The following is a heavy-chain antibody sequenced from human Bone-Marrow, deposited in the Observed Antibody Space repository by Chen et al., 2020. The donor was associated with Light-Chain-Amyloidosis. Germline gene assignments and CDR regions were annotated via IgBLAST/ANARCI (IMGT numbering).Heavy chain of an antibody. D-gene: IGHD3-10*01. CDR2: VYYSGST. CDR3: ARGRQTFGV. V-gene: IGHV4-59*01. J-gene: IGHJ6*04. Sequence: QVQLQESGPGLVKPSETLSLTCTVSGASISNYYWSWIRQPPGKGLEWIGYVYYSGSTNYNPSLKSRVTISVDTSKNQFSLKLSSVTAADTAVYYCARGRQTFGVWGKGTRVTVSS. CDR1: GASISNYY.